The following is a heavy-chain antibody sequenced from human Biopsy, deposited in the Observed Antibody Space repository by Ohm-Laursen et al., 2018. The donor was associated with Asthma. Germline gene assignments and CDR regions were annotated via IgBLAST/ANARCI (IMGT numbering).Heavy chain of an antibody. J-gene: IGHJ4*02. D-gene: IGHD4-17*01. V-gene: IGHV1-69*06. CDR1: GGMFGNYA. CDR3: ASDFPKDYVRYNFQF. Sequence: ASVKVSCKASGGMFGNYAISWVRQAPGLGLEWMGGIYPIFGSSNYAQRFQGRVTITADIFTRTAYMELSSLSSDDTAVYYCASDFPKDYVRYNFQFWGQGTLVTVSS. CDR2: IYPIFGSS.